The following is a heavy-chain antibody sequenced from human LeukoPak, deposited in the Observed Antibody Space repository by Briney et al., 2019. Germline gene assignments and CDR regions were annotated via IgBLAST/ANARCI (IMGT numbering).Heavy chain of an antibody. V-gene: IGHV3-11*06. CDR2: ISSSSSYT. CDR3: ARDEGGTSGSRY. J-gene: IGHJ4*02. CDR1: GFTFSDYY. D-gene: IGHD1-26*01. Sequence: GGSLRLSCAASGFTFSDYYMSWIRQAPGKGLEWVSYISSSSSYTNYADSVKGRFTISRDNAKNSLYLQMNSLRAEDTAVYYCARDEGGTSGSRYWGQGTLVTVSS.